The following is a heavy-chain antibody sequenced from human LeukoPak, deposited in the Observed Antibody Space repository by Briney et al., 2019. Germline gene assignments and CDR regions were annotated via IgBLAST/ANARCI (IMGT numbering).Heavy chain of an antibody. V-gene: IGHV3-74*01. CDR3: ATSTSRAKNWFDP. J-gene: IGHJ5*02. D-gene: IGHD2-2*01. CDR2: INSDGSST. CDR1: GFTFSSYW. Sequence: PGGSLRLSCAASGFTFSSYWMHWVRQAPGKGRGWGSRINSDGSSTSYADSVKGRFTISRDNAKNTLYLQMNSLRAEDTAVYYCATSTSRAKNWFDPWGQGTLVTVPS.